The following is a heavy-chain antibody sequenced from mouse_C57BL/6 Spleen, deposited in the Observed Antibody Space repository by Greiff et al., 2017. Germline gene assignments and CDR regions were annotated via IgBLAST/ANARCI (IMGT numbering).Heavy chain of an antibody. Sequence: VQLQQSVAELVRPGASVKLSCTASGFNIKNTYMHWVKQRPEQGLEWIGRIDPANGNTTYAPKFQGKATITADTSSNTAYLQLSSLTSEDTAIYYGARWDLYDYSWFAYWGQGTLVTVSA. D-gene: IGHD2-4*01. V-gene: IGHV14-3*01. J-gene: IGHJ3*01. CDR2: IDPANGNT. CDR3: ARWDLYDYSWFAY. CDR1: GFNIKNTY.